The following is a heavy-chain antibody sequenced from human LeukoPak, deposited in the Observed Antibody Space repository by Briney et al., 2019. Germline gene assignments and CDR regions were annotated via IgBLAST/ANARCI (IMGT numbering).Heavy chain of an antibody. D-gene: IGHD3-10*01. CDR2: IQSDGSQE. CDR1: GVIFSHFG. J-gene: IGHJ4*02. CDR3: ARDSWLIKTGLVN. V-gene: IGHV3-33*01. Sequence: GGALRLSCATSGVIFSHFGMHWVRQAPGKGLEWVAAIQSDGSQEYFADSVKGRSTISRETSKSSMYLQIYTLRAADTAVYYCARDSWLIKTGLVNWGEGTLVTVSS.